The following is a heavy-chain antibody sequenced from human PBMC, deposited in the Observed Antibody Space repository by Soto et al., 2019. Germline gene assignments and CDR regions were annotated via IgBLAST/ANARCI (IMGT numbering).Heavy chain of an antibody. CDR2: IYYIGST. V-gene: IGHV4-39*01. Sequence: QLQLQESGPGLVKPSETLSLTCTVSGGSITSSSDYWGWIRQPPGKGLEWIGSIYYIGSTYYNPSLKSRVIISVDTTKNKISLKLSSVTAADTAVYYCARPLVGDTSGSDGMDVWGQGTTVTVSS. D-gene: IGHD3-22*01. J-gene: IGHJ6*02. CDR3: ARPLVGDTSGSDGMDV. CDR1: GGSITSSSDY.